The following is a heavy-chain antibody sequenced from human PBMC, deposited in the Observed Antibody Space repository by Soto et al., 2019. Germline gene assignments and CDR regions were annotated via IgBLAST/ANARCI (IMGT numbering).Heavy chain of an antibody. V-gene: IGHV1-24*01. CDR1: GYTLTELS. J-gene: IGHJ4*02. CDR2: FDPEDGET. CDR3: ATAVGVGATTRFDY. D-gene: IGHD1-26*01. Sequence: GASVKVSCKVSGYTLTELSMHWVRQAPGKGLEWMGGFDPEDGETIYAQKFQGRVTMTGDTSTDTAYMELSSLRSEDTAVYYCATAVGVGATTRFDYWGQGTLVTVSS.